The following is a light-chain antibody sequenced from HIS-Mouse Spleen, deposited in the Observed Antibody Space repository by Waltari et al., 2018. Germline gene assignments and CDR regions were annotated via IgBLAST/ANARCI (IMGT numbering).Light chain of an antibody. CDR1: ALPKKY. V-gene: IGLV3-10*01. J-gene: IGLJ2*01. Sequence: SYELTQPPSVSVSPGQTARITCSGDALPKKYAYWYRQKSGQAPVRVIYEDSKRPSGIPESFSGSSSGTMATLTISGAQVEDEADYYCYSTDSSGNHRVFGGGTKLTVL. CDR3: YSTDSSGNHRV. CDR2: EDS.